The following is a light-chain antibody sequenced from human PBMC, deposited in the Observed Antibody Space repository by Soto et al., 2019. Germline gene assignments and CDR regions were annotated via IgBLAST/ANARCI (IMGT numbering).Light chain of an antibody. Sequence: QSVLTQPPSVSGAPGQRVTISCTGSSSNIGAGYNVHWYQQVPGTAPKLLIYGDSNRPSGVPDRFSGSNSGTSASLAITGLLAAHESDYYCQSYYTTLTAALFGEGTNLTLL. J-gene: IGLJ3*02. CDR2: GDS. CDR3: QSYYTTLTAAL. V-gene: IGLV1-40*01. CDR1: SSNIGAGYN.